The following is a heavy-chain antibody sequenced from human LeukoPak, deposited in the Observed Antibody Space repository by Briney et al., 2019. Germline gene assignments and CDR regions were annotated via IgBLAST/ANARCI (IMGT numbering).Heavy chain of an antibody. CDR2: INNDRTYT. Sequence: GGPLRLSCALSVFTSSSYCMHWVPEAPGKGRVGVSHINNDRTYTVYADSVKGRFTISRDNAKNTLYLQMNSLRGEDTAVYYCGREIQAPGKTLEYWGQGTLVTVSS. J-gene: IGHJ4*02. CDR3: GREIQAPGKTLEY. CDR1: VFTSSSYC. V-gene: IGHV3-74*01.